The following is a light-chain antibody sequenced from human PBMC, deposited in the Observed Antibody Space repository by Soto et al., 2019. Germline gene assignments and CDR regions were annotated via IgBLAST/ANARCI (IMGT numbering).Light chain of an antibody. Sequence: QSALTQPASVSGSPGQSITISCTGTSSDVGSYDYVSWYQQHAGKGPKLVIYAVSNRPSGVADRFSGSKSGNTASLTISGLQAGDEAEYYCSSYSSSDTPVVFGGGTKLTVL. J-gene: IGLJ2*01. CDR2: AVS. CDR3: SSYSSSDTPVV. CDR1: SSDVGSYDY. V-gene: IGLV2-14*03.